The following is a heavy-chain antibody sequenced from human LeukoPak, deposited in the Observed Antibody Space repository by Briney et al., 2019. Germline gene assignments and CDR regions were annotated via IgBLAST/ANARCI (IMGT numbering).Heavy chain of an antibody. CDR2: IYYSGSA. CDR3: ASFTTAVAATLGAFDI. J-gene: IGHJ3*02. D-gene: IGHD6-19*01. CDR1: GGSISSYY. Sequence: SETLSLTCTVSGGSISSYYWSWIRQPPGKGLEWIGYIYYSGSANYNPSLKSRVTISVDTSKNQFSLKLSSVTAADTAVYYCASFTTAVAATLGAFDIWGQGTMVTVSS. V-gene: IGHV4-59*08.